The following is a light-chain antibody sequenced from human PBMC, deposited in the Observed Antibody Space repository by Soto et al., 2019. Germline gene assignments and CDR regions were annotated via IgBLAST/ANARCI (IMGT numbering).Light chain of an antibody. CDR2: DDD. J-gene: IGLJ1*01. V-gene: IGLV1-51*01. CDR1: SSNIGGNS. CDR3: GSWDSSLSAYV. Sequence: QSVLTQPPSVSAAPGQRVTISCSGSSSNIGGNSVSWYQQLPGTAPKLLIYDDDKRPSGIPDRFSGSKSGTSATLGITGFQTGDEADNYCGSWDSSLSAYVFGNGTKVT.